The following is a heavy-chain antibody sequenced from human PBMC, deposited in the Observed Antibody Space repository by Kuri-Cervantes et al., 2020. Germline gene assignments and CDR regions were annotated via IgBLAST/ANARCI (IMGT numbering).Heavy chain of an antibody. Sequence: SVKVSCKASGGTFSSYAISWVRQAPGQGLEWMGGIIPIFGTANYAQKFQGRVTITADESTSTAYMELSSLRSEDTAVYYCARECGARITIFGVAHGYYMDVWGKGTTVTVSS. CDR1: GGTFSSYA. CDR2: IIPIFGTA. J-gene: IGHJ6*03. D-gene: IGHD3-3*01. CDR3: ARECGARITIFGVAHGYYMDV. V-gene: IGHV1-69*13.